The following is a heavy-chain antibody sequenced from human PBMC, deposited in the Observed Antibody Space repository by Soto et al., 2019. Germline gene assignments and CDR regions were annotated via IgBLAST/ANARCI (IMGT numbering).Heavy chain of an antibody. CDR1: GFSLSSGYY. CDR2: IYHSGST. J-gene: IGHJ4*02. D-gene: IGHD1-26*01. V-gene: IGHV4-38-2*01. CDR3: ARGKWEPYYFDY. Sequence: PSETLSLTCAVSGFSLSSGYYWGWIRQPPGVGLECIGTIYHSGSTYYNPSLKSRVTISVDTSKNQFSLKLNSVTAADTAVYYCARGKWEPYYFDYWGQGTLVTVSS.